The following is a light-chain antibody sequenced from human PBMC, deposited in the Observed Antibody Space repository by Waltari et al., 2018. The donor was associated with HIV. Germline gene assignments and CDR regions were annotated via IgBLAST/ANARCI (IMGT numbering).Light chain of an antibody. V-gene: IGKV1-5*03. J-gene: IGKJ2*01. CDR3: QQYNSHSYA. Sequence: DVQMTQSPSTLSAGVGDKVTITCRASQIIDNWLAWYQHKPGKPPRLVIYKTSYLECGVPSRFSGSVSGADFTLIIDGLQPDDFATYYCQQYNSHSYAFGQGTKVDVK. CDR2: KTS. CDR1: QIIDNW.